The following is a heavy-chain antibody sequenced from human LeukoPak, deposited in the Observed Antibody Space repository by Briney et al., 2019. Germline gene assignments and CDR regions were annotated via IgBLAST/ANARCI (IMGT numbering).Heavy chain of an antibody. CDR1: GFTFSTYA. J-gene: IGHJ4*02. Sequence: PGGSLRLSCAASGFTFSTYAMHWVRQAPGKGLEWVAVTSYDGDNKFYADSVKGRFTISRDNSKNTFYLQMDSLRTEDTAVYYCARQAYYNFDYWGQGTLVTVSS. V-gene: IGHV3-30-3*01. CDR3: ARQAYYNFDY. D-gene: IGHD3-10*01. CDR2: TSYDGDNK.